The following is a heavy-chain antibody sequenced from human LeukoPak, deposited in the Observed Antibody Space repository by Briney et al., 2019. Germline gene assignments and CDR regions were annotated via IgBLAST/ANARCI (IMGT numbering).Heavy chain of an antibody. CDR2: IIPIFGTA. V-gene: IGHV1-69*13. J-gene: IGHJ4*02. D-gene: IGHD6-13*01. CDR1: GGTFSSYA. Sequence: ASVKASCKASGGTFSSYAISWVRQASGQGLEWMGGIIPIFGTANYAQKFQGRVTITADESTSTAYMELSSLRSEDTAVYYCARVGIAAAKGYFDYWGQGTLVTVSS. CDR3: ARVGIAAAKGYFDY.